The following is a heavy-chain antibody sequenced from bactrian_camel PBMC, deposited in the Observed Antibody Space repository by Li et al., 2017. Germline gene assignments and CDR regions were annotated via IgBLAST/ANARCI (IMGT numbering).Heavy chain of an antibody. CDR1: GWTLDDRD. CDR2: ISSGDRT. V-gene: IGHV3S55*01. D-gene: IGHD8*01. Sequence: HVQLVESGGGSVQAGGSLRLSCSASGWTLDDRDMGWYRQATGNECELVSTISSGDRTSYRDSVRGRFTISRDNAKNTVYLQMNRLKSEDSALYYCATGVRGDWSRYKPVSQGTQVTVS. J-gene: IGHJ4*01.